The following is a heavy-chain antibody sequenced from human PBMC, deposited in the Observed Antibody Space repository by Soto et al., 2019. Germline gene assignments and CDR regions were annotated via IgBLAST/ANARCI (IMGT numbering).Heavy chain of an antibody. CDR1: GGSFSGYY. CDR2: INQSGST. J-gene: IGHJ4*02. D-gene: IGHD6-13*01. Sequence: QVQLQQWGAGLLKPAETLSLTCAVYGGSFSGYYWTWSRQPPGKGLEWMWEINQSGSTNYNPSLESRVTMSVDTSKNQFSLRLSSVTAADTAVYYCARFPFDRSSWTNPRYFDYWGQGTLVTVSS. V-gene: IGHV4-34*01. CDR3: ARFPFDRSSWTNPRYFDY.